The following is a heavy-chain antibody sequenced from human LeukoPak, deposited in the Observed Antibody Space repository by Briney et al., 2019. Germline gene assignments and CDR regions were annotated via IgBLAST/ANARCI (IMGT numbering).Heavy chain of an antibody. CDR2: ICYSGGT. CDR1: GGSISSYY. V-gene: IGHV4-59*01. Sequence: SETLSLTCTVSGGSISSYYWSWMRQPPGKGLEWIGYICYSGGTNYNPSLESRVTISVDTSKNQFSLKLSSVTAADTAVYYCATALGRIGNLFDPWGQGTLVTVSS. D-gene: IGHD7-27*01. CDR3: ATALGRIGNLFDP. J-gene: IGHJ5*02.